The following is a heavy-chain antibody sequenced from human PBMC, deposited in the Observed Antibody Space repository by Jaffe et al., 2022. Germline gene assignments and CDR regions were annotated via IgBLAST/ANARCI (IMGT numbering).Heavy chain of an antibody. Sequence: QVQLVQSGAEVKKPGASVKVSCKASGYTFTSYGISWVRQAPGQGLEWMGWISAYNGNTNYAQKLQGRVTMTTDTSTSTAYMELRSLRSDDTAVYYCARSHYDFWSGYYDISYYYYYYMDVWGKGTTVTVSS. CDR2: ISAYNGNT. CDR1: GYTFTSYG. D-gene: IGHD3-3*01. J-gene: IGHJ6*03. CDR3: ARSHYDFWSGYYDISYYYYYYMDV. V-gene: IGHV1-18*01.